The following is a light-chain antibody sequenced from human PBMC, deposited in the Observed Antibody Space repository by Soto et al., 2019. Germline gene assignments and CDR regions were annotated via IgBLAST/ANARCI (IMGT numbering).Light chain of an antibody. CDR3: GSDSGSHLVV. V-gene: IGLV2-8*01. CDR2: EVN. J-gene: IGLJ2*01. Sequence: QSALTQPPSASGSPGQSVTISCTGTSSDVGGYNYVSWYQQHPGKAPKIMIYEVNKRPSGVPYRFSGSKSGKAASLTVSGLEAEDDADYYCGSDSGSHLVVVGGGAELTVL. CDR1: SSDVGGYNY.